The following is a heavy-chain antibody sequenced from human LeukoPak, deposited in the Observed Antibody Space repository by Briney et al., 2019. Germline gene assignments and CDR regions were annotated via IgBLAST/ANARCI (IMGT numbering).Heavy chain of an antibody. J-gene: IGHJ4*02. CDR3: ARDHGSGWYSYLDD. Sequence: SQTLSLTCAISGDSFSSNSAAWNWIRQSPSRGLEWLGRTYYRSKLYNDYALSVKSRITINPDTSKNQFSLQFNSVTPEDTAVYYCARDHGSGWYSYLDDWGQGTLVTVSS. CDR2: TYYRSKLYN. CDR1: GDSFSSNSAA. D-gene: IGHD6-19*01. V-gene: IGHV6-1*01.